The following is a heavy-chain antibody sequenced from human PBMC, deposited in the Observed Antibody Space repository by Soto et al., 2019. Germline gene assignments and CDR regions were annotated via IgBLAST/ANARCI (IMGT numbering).Heavy chain of an antibody. CDR2: IYPGDSDT. V-gene: IGHV5-51*01. Sequence: LGESLKISCKGSGYTFTSYWIGWVRQVPGKGPEWMGIIYPGDSDTRYNPSFQGQVTISADKSIDTAYLQWSSLKASDTAMYYCARPGGYTISWHYFDYWGQGTPVTVSS. D-gene: IGHD6-13*01. J-gene: IGHJ4*02. CDR3: ARPGGYTISWHYFDY. CDR1: GYTFTSYW.